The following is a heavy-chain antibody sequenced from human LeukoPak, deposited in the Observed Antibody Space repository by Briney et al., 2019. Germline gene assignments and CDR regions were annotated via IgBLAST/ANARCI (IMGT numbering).Heavy chain of an antibody. Sequence: GASVKVSCKASGYTFTSYYMHWVRQAPGQGLEWMGWINPNSGGTNYAQKFQGRVTMTRDTSISTAYMELSRLRSDDTAVYYCARDNVVRGVIISFDYWGQGTLVTVSS. D-gene: IGHD3-10*01. CDR3: ARDNVVRGVIISFDY. CDR2: INPNSGGT. CDR1: GYTFTSYY. V-gene: IGHV1-2*02. J-gene: IGHJ4*02.